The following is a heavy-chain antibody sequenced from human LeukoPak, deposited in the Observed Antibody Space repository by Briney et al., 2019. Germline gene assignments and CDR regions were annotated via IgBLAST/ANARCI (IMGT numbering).Heavy chain of an antibody. CDR1: GFALNAYS. Sequence: GGSLRLSCAASGFALNAYSLTWVRQAPGKGLEWVANIKQDGSEKYYVDSVKGRFTISRDNAKNSLYLQMNSLRAEDTAVYYCARDRGPGYWGQGTLVTVSS. V-gene: IGHV3-7*01. J-gene: IGHJ4*02. CDR2: IKQDGSEK. CDR3: ARDRGPGY. D-gene: IGHD3-10*01.